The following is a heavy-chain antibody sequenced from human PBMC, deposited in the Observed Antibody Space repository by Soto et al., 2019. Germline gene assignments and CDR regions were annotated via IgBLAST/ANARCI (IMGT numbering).Heavy chain of an antibody. D-gene: IGHD7-27*01. Sequence: GGSLRLSCSASGFTFSSYAMHWVRQAPGKGLEYVSAISSNGGSTYYADSVKGRFTISRDNSKNTLFLQMNSLRAEDTALYYCARNWGIFDYWGQGTLVTVSS. CDR2: ISSNGGST. J-gene: IGHJ4*02. V-gene: IGHV3-64*04. CDR1: GFTFSSYA. CDR3: ARNWGIFDY.